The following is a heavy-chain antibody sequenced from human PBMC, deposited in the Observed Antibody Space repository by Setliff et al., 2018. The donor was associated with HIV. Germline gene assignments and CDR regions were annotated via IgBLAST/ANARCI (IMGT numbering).Heavy chain of an antibody. J-gene: IGHJ4*02. CDR3: AKGGLDSVFQSFDY. CDR2: ISWDRYTT. D-gene: IGHD2-21*01. V-gene: IGHV3-43D*04. CDR1: GFNFNDYT. Sequence: GGSLRLSCAASGFNFNDYTMHWVRQGPGKTLEWVSLISWDRYTTNYADSVKGRFTISRDNSKDSLYLQMNSLRADDTAVYYCAKGGLDSVFQSFDYWGQGTLVTVSS.